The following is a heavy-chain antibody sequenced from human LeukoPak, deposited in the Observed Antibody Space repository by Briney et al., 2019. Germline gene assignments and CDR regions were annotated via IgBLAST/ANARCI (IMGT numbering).Heavy chain of an antibody. CDR2: ISSSSSTI. CDR1: GFTFSSYS. V-gene: IGHV3-48*04. D-gene: IGHD4-23*01. CDR3: ARVPDYGGNPFDY. Sequence: GGSLRLSCAASGFTFSSYSMNWVRQAPGKGLEWVSYISSSSSTIYYADSVKGRFTISRDNAKNSLYLQMNSLRAEDTAVYYCARVPDYGGNPFDYWGQGTLVTVSS. J-gene: IGHJ4*02.